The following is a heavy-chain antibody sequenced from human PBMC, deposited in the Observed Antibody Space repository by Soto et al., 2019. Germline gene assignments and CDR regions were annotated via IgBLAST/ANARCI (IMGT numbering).Heavy chain of an antibody. V-gene: IGHV3-30-3*01. CDR2: ISSDGSNK. CDR3: ARDDEGGSDCDLGY. J-gene: IGHJ4*02. CDR1: GFTLSSHA. D-gene: IGHD1-26*01. Sequence: QVQLVESGGGVVQPGRSLRLSCSVSGFTLSSHAMHWVRQAPGKGLEWVALISSDGSNKYYADSVKGRFTTSRDNSKNTMYLQMNSLRVEDTAVYYCARDDEGGSDCDLGYWGQGALVTVSS.